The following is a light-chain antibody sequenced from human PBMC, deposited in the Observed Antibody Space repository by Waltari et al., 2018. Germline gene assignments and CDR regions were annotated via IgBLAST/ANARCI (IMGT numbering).Light chain of an antibody. CDR3: QQGYSYPRT. CDR2: RAS. V-gene: IGKV1-16*01. J-gene: IGKJ1*01. Sequence: DIQMTQSPSSLSASVGDTVTITCQASQGIGNNLNWYQQKPGKAPKLLIYRASSLQSGIPSRFSGSGSGTDFTITISSLQPEDFATYYCQQGYSYPRTFGQGTKVEIK. CDR1: QGIGNN.